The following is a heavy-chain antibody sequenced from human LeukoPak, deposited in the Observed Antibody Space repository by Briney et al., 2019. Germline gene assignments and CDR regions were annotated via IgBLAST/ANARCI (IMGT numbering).Heavy chain of an antibody. V-gene: IGHV3-23*01. CDR2: ISISGGTT. CDR3: ANEIRPNDY. J-gene: IGHJ4*02. D-gene: IGHD4-17*01. Sequence: PGGSLRLSCTAFAFAFSNHPMSWVRQAPGKGLEWVSSISISGGTTYYTDSVKGRFTISRENSKSTLYLQMNNLRADDTAVYYCANEIRPNDYWGQGTLVTVSS. CDR1: AFAFSNHP.